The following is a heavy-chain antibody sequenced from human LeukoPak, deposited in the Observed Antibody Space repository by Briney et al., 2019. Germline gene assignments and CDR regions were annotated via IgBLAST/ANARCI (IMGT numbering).Heavy chain of an antibody. CDR2: FFYSGST. CDR1: GGSISSSSDY. J-gene: IGHJ6*03. V-gene: IGHV4-61*05. CDR3: VRTYNWNYYHYMDV. Sequence: SETLSLTCTVSGGSISSSSDYWGWIRQPPGKGLEWIGYFFYSGSTNYNPSLKSRVTISVDMSKNQLSLRLSSVTAADTAVYYCVRTYNWNYYHYMDVWGKGTTVTVSS. D-gene: IGHD1-20*01.